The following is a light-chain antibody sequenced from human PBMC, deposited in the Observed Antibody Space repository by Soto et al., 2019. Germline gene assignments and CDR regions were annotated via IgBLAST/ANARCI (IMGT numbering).Light chain of an antibody. CDR2: EVS. CDR1: SSDVGRYNY. CDR3: SSYTSSNFWV. V-gene: IGLV2-14*01. Sequence: QSALTQPASVSGSPGQSITISCTGTSSDVGRYNYVSWYQQHPGKAPKLMIYEVSSRPSGISNRFSDSKSGNTASLTISGLQAEDEADYYCSSYTSSNFWVFGEGTKVTVL. J-gene: IGLJ3*02.